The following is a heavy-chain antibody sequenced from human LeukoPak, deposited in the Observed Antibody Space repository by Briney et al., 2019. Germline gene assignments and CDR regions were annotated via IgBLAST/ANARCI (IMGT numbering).Heavy chain of an antibody. Sequence: PGGSLRLSCAASGFTFSSYAMNWVRQAPGKGLEWVSGISWNSGSIGYADSVKGRFTISRDNAKNSLYLQMNSLRAEDTALYYSAKDNGIVATSPGEVGYYGMDVWGQGTTVTVSS. J-gene: IGHJ6*02. V-gene: IGHV3-9*01. D-gene: IGHD5-12*01. CDR2: ISWNSGSI. CDR1: GFTFSSYA. CDR3: AKDNGIVATSPGEVGYYGMDV.